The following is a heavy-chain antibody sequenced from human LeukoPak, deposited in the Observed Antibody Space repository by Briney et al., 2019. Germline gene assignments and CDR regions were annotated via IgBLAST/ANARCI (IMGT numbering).Heavy chain of an antibody. J-gene: IGHJ5*02. CDR1: GFTFSSYS. D-gene: IGHD3-9*01. CDR2: ISSSSYI. Sequence: GGSLRLSCAASGFTFSSYSMNWVRQAPGKGLEWVSSISSSSYIYYADSVKGRFTISRDNAKNSLYLQMNSLRAEDTAVYYCAGDPILFFDSGFDPWGQGTLVTVSS. V-gene: IGHV3-21*01. CDR3: AGDPILFFDSGFDP.